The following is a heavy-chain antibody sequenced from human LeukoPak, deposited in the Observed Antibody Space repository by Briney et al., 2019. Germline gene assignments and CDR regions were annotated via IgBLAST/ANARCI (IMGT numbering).Heavy chain of an antibody. V-gene: IGHV3-74*01. D-gene: IGHD2-21*01. CDR3: ARYRMVSYYFDN. Sequence: GGSLRLSCAASGFTFSSYWMYWVRQAPGKGLVWVSRINTDGSTTTYADSVKGRFTISRDNANNMAYLQMNSLRAEDTAVYYCARYRMVSYYFDNWGQGSLVTASS. CDR1: GFTFSSYW. CDR2: INTDGSTT. J-gene: IGHJ4*02.